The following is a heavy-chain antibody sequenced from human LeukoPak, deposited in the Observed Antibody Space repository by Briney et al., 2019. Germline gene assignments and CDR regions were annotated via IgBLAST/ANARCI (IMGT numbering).Heavy chain of an antibody. CDR2: IIPIFGTA. V-gene: IGHV1-69*05. J-gene: IGHJ5*02. Sequence: SVKVSCKASGGTFSNYAISWVRQAPGQGLEWMGRIIPIFGTANYAQKFQGRVTITTDESTSTAYMELSSLRSEDTAVYYCARDRWAARANVNWFDPWGQGTLVTVSS. CDR3: ARDRWAARANVNWFDP. CDR1: GGTFSNYA. D-gene: IGHD5-18*01.